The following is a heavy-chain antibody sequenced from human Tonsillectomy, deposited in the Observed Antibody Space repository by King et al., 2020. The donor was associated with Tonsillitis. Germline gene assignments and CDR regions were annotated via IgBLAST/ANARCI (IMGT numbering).Heavy chain of an antibody. CDR3: ARDPYYGSGSYVDY. J-gene: IGHJ4*02. CDR2: ISSSSSYI. V-gene: IGHV3-21*01. Sequence: VQLVESGGGLVKPGGSLRLSCAASGFTFSSYSMNWVRQAPGKGLEWVSSISSSSSYIYYADSMKGRFTTSRDNAKNSLYLHMNSLRAEDTAVYYCARDPYYGSGSYVDYWGQGTLVTVSS. D-gene: IGHD3-10*01. CDR1: GFTFSSYS.